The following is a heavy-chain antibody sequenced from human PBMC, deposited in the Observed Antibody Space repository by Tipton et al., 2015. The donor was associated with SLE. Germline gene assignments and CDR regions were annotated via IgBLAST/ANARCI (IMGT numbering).Heavy chain of an antibody. J-gene: IGHJ4*02. V-gene: IGHV3-53*05. CDR3: AGEQQLGAFDY. CDR2: IYTGGRT. CDR1: GFTVSSTY. Sequence: SLRLSCAASGFTVSSTYMTWVRQAPGKGLEWVSVIYTGGRTSYADSVKGRFTISRDNSKNTLYLQMNSLRAEDTAVYYCAGEQQLGAFDYWGQGTLVTVSS. D-gene: IGHD6-13*01.